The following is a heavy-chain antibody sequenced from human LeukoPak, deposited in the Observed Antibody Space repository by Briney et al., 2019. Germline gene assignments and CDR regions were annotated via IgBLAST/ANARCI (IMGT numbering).Heavy chain of an antibody. CDR1: GFTFSSYG. Sequence: GGSLRLSCAASGFTFSSYGMHWVRQAPGKGLEWVAFIRYDGSNKYYADSVKGRFTISRDNSKNTLYLQMNSLGAEDTAVYYCAKDRKSVAAYGLVGAFDIWGQGTMVTVSS. V-gene: IGHV3-30*02. J-gene: IGHJ3*02. CDR3: AKDRKSVAAYGLVGAFDI. D-gene: IGHD6-6*01. CDR2: IRYDGSNK.